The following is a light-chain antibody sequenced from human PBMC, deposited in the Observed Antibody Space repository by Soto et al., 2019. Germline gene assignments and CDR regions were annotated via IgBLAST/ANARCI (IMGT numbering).Light chain of an antibody. Sequence: QLVLTQPASVSGSPGQSITISCTGTSSDVGAYDFVSWYQQHPGKAPKYLIYEVSNRPSGVSDRFSGSKSGTTASLTISGLQAEDEADYYCSSYTTTVPYVFGTGTKLTVL. V-gene: IGLV2-14*01. J-gene: IGLJ1*01. CDR3: SSYTTTVPYV. CDR2: EVS. CDR1: SSDVGAYDF.